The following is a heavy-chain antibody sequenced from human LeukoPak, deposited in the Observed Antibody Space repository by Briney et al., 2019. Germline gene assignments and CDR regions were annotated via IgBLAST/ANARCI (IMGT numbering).Heavy chain of an antibody. D-gene: IGHD3-10*01. CDR1: GYTLTELF. V-gene: IGHV1-24*01. CDR3: ATVILQYYYGSGSPFDY. Sequence: ASVKVSCKVSGYTLTELFMHWARQAPGKGLEWMGGFDPEDGETIYAQKFQGRVTMTEDTSTDTAYMELSSLRSEDTAVYYCATVILQYYYGSGSPFDYWGQGTLVTVSS. CDR2: FDPEDGET. J-gene: IGHJ4*02.